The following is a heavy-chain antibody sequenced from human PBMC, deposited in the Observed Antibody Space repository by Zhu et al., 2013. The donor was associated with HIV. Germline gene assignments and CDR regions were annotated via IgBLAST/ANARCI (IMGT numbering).Heavy chain of an antibody. CDR1: GGTFSSYT. CDR3: ARDVDPRAPGYSGYDFQSGFDY. CDR2: IIPILGIA. Sequence: QVQLVQSGAEVKKPGSSVKVSCKASGGTFSSYTISWVRQAPGQGLEWMGRIIPILGIANYAQKFQGRVTITADKSTSTAYMELSSLRSEDTAVYYCARDVDPRAPGYSGYDFQSGFDYWGQGTLVTVSS. D-gene: IGHD5-12*01. J-gene: IGHJ4*02. V-gene: IGHV1-69*08.